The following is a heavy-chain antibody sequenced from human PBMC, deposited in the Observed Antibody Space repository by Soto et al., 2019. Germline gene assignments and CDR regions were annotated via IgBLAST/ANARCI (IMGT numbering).Heavy chain of an antibody. Sequence: ASVKVSCKASGYTFTSYGISWVRQAPGQGLEWMGWISAYNGNTNYAQKLQGRVTMTTDTSTSTAYMELRSLRSDDTAVYYCARFMITFGGVIVMAPFDYWGQGTLVTVSS. D-gene: IGHD3-16*02. CDR2: ISAYNGNT. J-gene: IGHJ4*02. CDR3: ARFMITFGGVIVMAPFDY. V-gene: IGHV1-18*01. CDR1: GYTFTSYG.